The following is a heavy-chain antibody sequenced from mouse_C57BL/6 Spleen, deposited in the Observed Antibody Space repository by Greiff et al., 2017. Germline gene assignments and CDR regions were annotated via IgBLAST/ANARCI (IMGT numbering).Heavy chain of an antibody. CDR2: SFPGNGDN. J-gene: IGHJ2*01. CDR3: ARNYYGSSPYFDY. D-gene: IGHD1-1*01. V-gene: IGHV1-12*01. Sequence: LQESGAELVRPGASVKMSCKASGYTFTSYNMHWVKQTPRQGLEWIGASFPGNGDNSYNQKFKGKATLTVDKSSSTAYMQLSSLTSEDSAVYFCARNYYGSSPYFDYSGQGTTLTVSS. CDR1: GYTFTSYN.